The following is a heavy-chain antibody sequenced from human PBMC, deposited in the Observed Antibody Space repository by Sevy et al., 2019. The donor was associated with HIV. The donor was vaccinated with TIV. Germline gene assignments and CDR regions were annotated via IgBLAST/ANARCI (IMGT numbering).Heavy chain of an antibody. D-gene: IGHD3-22*01. V-gene: IGHV3-7*01. CDR2: IKQDGTEK. CDR1: GFTFSTYW. J-gene: IGHJ5*02. Sequence: GGSLRLSCAASGFTFSTYWMSWVRQAPGKGLEWVANIKQDGTEKFYVDSVKGRFTISRDNAKNSLYLQMNSLRAEDXXXYYCARSGXDPXGYYYGNWFDPWGQGTLVTVSS. CDR3: ARSGXDPXGYYYGNWFDP.